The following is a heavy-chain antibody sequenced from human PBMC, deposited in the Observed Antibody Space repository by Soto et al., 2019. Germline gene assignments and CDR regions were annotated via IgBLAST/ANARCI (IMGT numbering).Heavy chain of an antibody. D-gene: IGHD4-4*01. Sequence: GGSLRLSCAASAVTFNNHAMTWVRQAPGKGLEWVSNIGGSGGSTYSADSVKGRFTISRDNSKHTLYLQMNSLRVEDTAIYYCAKMQQSNGMDVWGQGTTVTVSS. CDR1: AVTFNNHA. CDR2: IGGSGGST. V-gene: IGHV3-23*01. J-gene: IGHJ6*02. CDR3: AKMQQSNGMDV.